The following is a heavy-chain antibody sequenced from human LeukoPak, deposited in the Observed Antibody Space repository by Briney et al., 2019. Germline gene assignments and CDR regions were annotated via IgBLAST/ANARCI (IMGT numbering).Heavy chain of an antibody. J-gene: IGHJ4*02. V-gene: IGHV4-30-2*01. Sequence: SETLSLTCAVSGASISSDHYSWSWIRQPPGRGLEWIGYIYHGGSPYYNPSLKSRVTISVDRSKNQLSLKLSSVTAADTAVYYCAREIMSSVGYFDYRGQGILVTVSS. CDR1: GASISSDHYS. D-gene: IGHD2-8*01. CDR2: IYHGGSP. CDR3: AREIMSSVGYFDY.